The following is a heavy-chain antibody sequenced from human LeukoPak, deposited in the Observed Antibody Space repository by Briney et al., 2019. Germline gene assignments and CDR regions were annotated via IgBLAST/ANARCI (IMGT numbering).Heavy chain of an antibody. Sequence: PGGSLRLSCAASGFTFNSYAMTWVRQAPGKGLEWVSGISGSGGSTYYADSVKGRFTISRDNSKNTLYLQMNSLRTEDTALYYCAKGFISIAVAATRAALGPWGQGTLVTVSS. CDR2: ISGSGGST. CDR3: AKGFISIAVAATRAALGP. V-gene: IGHV3-23*01. CDR1: GFTFNSYA. D-gene: IGHD6-19*01. J-gene: IGHJ5*02.